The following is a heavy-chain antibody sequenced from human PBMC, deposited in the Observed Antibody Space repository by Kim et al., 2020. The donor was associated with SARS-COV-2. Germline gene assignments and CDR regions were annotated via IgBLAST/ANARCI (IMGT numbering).Heavy chain of an antibody. J-gene: IGHJ4*01. CDR3: ARVMEYCTVTSCAMFDL. D-gene: IGHD2-2*01. V-gene: IGHV1-2*02. Sequence: ASVKVSCKTSGYTFTDYYMHWVRRAPGQGLEWMGWINPDSGATNYAQKFKGRVAMTRDTSINTAYMDLNRLRSDDTAVYYCARVMEYCTVTSCAMFDLWG. CDR2: INPDSGAT. CDR1: GYTFTDYY.